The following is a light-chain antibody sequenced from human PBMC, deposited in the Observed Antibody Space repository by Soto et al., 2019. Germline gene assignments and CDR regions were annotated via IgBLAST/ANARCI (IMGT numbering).Light chain of an antibody. CDR2: GAS. CDR3: QQYGSSPPYT. CDR1: QSVSSTY. V-gene: IGKV3-20*01. Sequence: EIMLTQSPGTLSLSPGERATLSCRASQSVSSTYLAWYQQKPGQAPRLLLYGASSRATGIPDRFSGSGSGTDFTLTISRLEPEDFAVYYCQQYGSSPPYTFGQGTKLEIK. J-gene: IGKJ2*01.